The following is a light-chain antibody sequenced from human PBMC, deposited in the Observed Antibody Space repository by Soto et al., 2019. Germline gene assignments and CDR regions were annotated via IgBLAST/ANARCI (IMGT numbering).Light chain of an antibody. V-gene: IGLV2-14*01. CDR3: SSYTRSSFYV. CDR1: SSDVGGYNY. Sequence: QSALTQPASVSGSPGPSITISCTGTSSDVGGYNYVSWYQQHPGKAPKLMIYDVSNRPSGVSNRFSGSKSGNTASLTISGLQAEDEADYYCSSYTRSSFYVCGTGTKLPVL. CDR2: DVS. J-gene: IGLJ1*01.